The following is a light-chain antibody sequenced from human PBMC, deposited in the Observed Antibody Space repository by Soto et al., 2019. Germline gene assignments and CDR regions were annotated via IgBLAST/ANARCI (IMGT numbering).Light chain of an antibody. CDR2: EGS. J-gene: IGLJ1*01. CDR3: CSYARNSTYV. V-gene: IGLV2-23*01. Sequence: QSALTQPASVSGSPGQSITISCTGTSSDVGSNNLISWYQQHPGKAPKFMIYEGSKRPSGVSNRFSGSKSGNTASLTISGLQAEDEADYYCCSYARNSTYVFGTGTKLTVL. CDR1: SSDVGSNNL.